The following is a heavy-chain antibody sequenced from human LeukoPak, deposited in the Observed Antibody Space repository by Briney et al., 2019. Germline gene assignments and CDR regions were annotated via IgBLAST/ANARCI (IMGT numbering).Heavy chain of an antibody. CDR3: ARIPGRVYYGSGNQDY. CDR1: GGSFSGYY. Sequence: PSETLSLTCAVYGGSFSGYYWSWIRQPPGKGLEWIGEINHSGSTNYNPSLKSRVTISVDTSKNQFSLKLSSVTAADTAVYYCARIPGRVYYGSGNQDYWGQGTLVTVSS. J-gene: IGHJ4*02. D-gene: IGHD3-10*01. CDR2: INHSGST. V-gene: IGHV4-34*01.